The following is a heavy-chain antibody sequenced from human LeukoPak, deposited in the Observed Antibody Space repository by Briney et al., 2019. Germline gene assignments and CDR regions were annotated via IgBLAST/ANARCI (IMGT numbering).Heavy chain of an antibody. Sequence: SQTLSLTCTVSGGSISSGSYYWSWIRQPAGKGLEWIGRIYTSGSTNYNPSLKSRVTMSVDTSKNQFSLKLSSVTAADTAVYYCARDRLTPYSSSWFGLDYWGQGTLVTVSS. CDR2: IYTSGST. J-gene: IGHJ4*02. CDR3: ARDRLTPYSSSWFGLDY. CDR1: GGSISSGSYY. V-gene: IGHV4-61*02. D-gene: IGHD6-13*01.